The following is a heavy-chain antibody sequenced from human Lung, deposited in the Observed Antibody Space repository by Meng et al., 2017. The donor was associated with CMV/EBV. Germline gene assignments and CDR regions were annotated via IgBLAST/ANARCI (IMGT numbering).Heavy chain of an antibody. Sequence: SXXVSCKASGDTFSNYAFSWVRQAPGQGLEWMGGIIPTFGAPNYAQKFDGRVTITTDKSTSTAYMELSGLTSEDSAVYYCAVDLWSGYYTTLDYWGLGTXVTVSS. V-gene: IGHV1-69*05. CDR3: AVDLWSGYYTTLDY. D-gene: IGHD3-3*01. CDR1: GDTFSNYA. J-gene: IGHJ4*02. CDR2: IIPTFGAP.